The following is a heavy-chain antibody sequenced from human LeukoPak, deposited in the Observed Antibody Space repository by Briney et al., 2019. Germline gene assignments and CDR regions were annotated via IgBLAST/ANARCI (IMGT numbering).Heavy chain of an antibody. V-gene: IGHV3-23*01. CDR2: ISGSGGST. CDR3: AKDQEKYYYGSGSYHPSYYYYYGMDV. J-gene: IGHJ6*02. Sequence: GGSLRLSCAASGFTFSSYAMSWVRQAPGKGLEWVPAISGSGGSTYYADSVKGRFTISRDNSKNTLYLQMNSLRAEDTAVYYCAKDQEKYYYGSGSYHPSYYYYYGMDVWGQGTTVTVSS. D-gene: IGHD3-10*01. CDR1: GFTFSSYA.